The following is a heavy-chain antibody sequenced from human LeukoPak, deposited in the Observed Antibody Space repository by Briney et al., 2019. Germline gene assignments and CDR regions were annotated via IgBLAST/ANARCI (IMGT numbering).Heavy chain of an antibody. J-gene: IGHJ4*02. CDR2: ISYDGSNK. Sequence: GGSLRLSCAASGFTFSSYAMHWVRQAPGKGLEWVAVISYDGSNKYYADSVKGRFTISRDNSKNTLYLQMNSLRAEDTAVYYCARARRPGWYYRLLVYWGQGTLVTVSS. D-gene: IGHD6-19*01. CDR3: ARARRPGWYYRLLVY. CDR1: GFTFSSYA. V-gene: IGHV3-30*04.